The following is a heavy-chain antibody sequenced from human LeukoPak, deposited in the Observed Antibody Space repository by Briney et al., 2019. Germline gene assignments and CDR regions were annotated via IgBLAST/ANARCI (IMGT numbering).Heavy chain of an antibody. CDR1: GFTFSSYA. Sequence: GGSLRLSCAASGFTFSSYAMSWVRQAPGKGLEWVSAISGSGGSTYYADSVKGRFTISRDNSKNTLYLQMNSLGAEDTAVYYCAKDGPRYSSSWYLGYWGQGTLVTVSS. CDR2: ISGSGGST. CDR3: AKDGPRYSSSWYLGY. D-gene: IGHD6-13*01. V-gene: IGHV3-23*01. J-gene: IGHJ4*02.